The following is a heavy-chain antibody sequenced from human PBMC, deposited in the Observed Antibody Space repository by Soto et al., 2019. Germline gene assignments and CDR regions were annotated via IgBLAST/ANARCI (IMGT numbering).Heavy chain of an antibody. Sequence: QVQLVQSGAEVKKPGSSVKVSCKASGGTFSSYAISWVRQAPGQGLEWMGGIIPIFGTANYAQKFQGRVTITADESTSTAYMELSSLRSEDTAVYYCAKELPASKGQEVLWFGESGFDPWGQGTLVTVSS. V-gene: IGHV1-69*01. CDR1: GGTFSSYA. CDR3: AKELPASKGQEVLWFGESGFDP. J-gene: IGHJ5*02. CDR2: IIPIFGTA. D-gene: IGHD3-10*01.